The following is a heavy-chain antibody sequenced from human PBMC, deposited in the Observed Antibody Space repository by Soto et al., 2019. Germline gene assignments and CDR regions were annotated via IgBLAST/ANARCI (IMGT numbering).Heavy chain of an antibody. Sequence: VGSLRLSCAASGFTFSSYEMNWVRQAPVKVLEWVSYISSSGSTIYYADSVKGRFTISRDNAKNSLYLQMNSQRAEDTAVYYCARGSIISFDYWGQGTLVTVSS. CDR2: ISSSGSTI. CDR1: GFTFSSYE. V-gene: IGHV3-48*03. D-gene: IGHD3-16*01. J-gene: IGHJ4*02. CDR3: ARGSIISFDY.